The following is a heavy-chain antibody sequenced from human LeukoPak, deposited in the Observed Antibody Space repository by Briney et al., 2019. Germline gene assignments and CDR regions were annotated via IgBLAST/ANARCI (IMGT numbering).Heavy chain of an antibody. CDR3: ARGGAVGAISLSDY. D-gene: IGHD1-26*01. J-gene: IGHJ4*02. CDR1: GFTFSSYS. Sequence: GGSLRLSCAASGFTFSSYSMNWVRQAPGKGLEWVSSIGSSSSYIYYADSVKGRFTISRDNAKNSLYLQMNSLRAEDTAVYYCARGGAVGAISLSDYWGQGTLVTVSS. CDR2: IGSSSSYI. V-gene: IGHV3-21*01.